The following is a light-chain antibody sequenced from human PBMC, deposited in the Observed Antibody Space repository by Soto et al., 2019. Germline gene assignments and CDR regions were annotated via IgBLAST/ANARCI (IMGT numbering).Light chain of an antibody. CDR2: WAS. J-gene: IGKJ1*01. CDR1: HSVLYSSNNKNY. Sequence: VLTQPRAPLAVSLGEMATINCKSSHSVLYSSNNKNYLAWYQRKPGQPPKLLIYWASTRESGVPDRFSGSGSGTDFTLTISSLQAEDVAVYYCQQDYSTPSTFGQGTKVDIK. V-gene: IGKV4-1*01. CDR3: QQDYSTPST.